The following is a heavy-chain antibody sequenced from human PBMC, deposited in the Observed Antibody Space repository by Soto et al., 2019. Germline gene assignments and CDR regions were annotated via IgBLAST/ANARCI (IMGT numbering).Heavy chain of an antibody. J-gene: IGHJ6*02. CDR1: GFTFSTYN. CDR2: ITNTGETI. V-gene: IGHV3-48*02. Sequence: EVQMVESGGGLVQPGGSLRLSCAGSGFTFSTYNMDWVRQAPGKGLEWISYITNTGETIYYADSVRGRFTISRDNAKNALFRQMNSLRDEDTAVYYCARDGDRGYDMDVWGQGTTVTVSS. CDR3: ARDGDRGYDMDV.